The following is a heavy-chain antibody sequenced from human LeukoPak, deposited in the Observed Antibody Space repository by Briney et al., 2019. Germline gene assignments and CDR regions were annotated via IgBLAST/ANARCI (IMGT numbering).Heavy chain of an antibody. J-gene: IGHJ4*02. CDR1: GFTFSSYS. D-gene: IGHD6-13*01. V-gene: IGHV3-21*01. CDR2: ISSSSSYI. Sequence: PGGSLRLSCAASGFTFSSYSMNWVRQAPGKGLEWVSSISSSSSYIYYADSVKGRFTISRDNAKNSLYLQMNSLRAEDTAVYYCARQDRNIAAAGYWGQGTLVIVSS. CDR3: ARQDRNIAAAGY.